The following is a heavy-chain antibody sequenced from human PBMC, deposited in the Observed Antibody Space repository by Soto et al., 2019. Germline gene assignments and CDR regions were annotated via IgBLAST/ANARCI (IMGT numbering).Heavy chain of an antibody. CDR3: APHVYCSGGSCQYDAFAI. J-gene: IGHJ3*02. CDR2: ITAGGDGT. CDR1: GITFSNYM. Sequence: EVQVLESGGGLVQPGGSLRLSCEASGITFSNYMMTWIRQAPGKGLEWVSTITAGGDGTYYADSVEGRFTMSRETSKNTLYLQMNSLRAEDTAVYYCAPHVYCSGGSCQYDAFAIRGQGTMVTVSS. D-gene: IGHD2-15*01. V-gene: IGHV3-23*01.